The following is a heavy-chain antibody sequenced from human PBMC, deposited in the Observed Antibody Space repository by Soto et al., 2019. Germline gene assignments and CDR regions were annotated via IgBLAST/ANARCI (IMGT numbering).Heavy chain of an antibody. Sequence: EVQLVESGGGLVQPGESLRLSCAASGFTFSSYSMNWVRQAPGKGLEWVSYIQNSSSTIYYADSVRGRFTISRDNAKNSLYLQMNTLRDEDTAVYYCARGVQIIVLLPAAIDYWGQGSRVTVSS. CDR1: GFTFSSYS. D-gene: IGHD2-2*01. CDR3: ARGVQIIVLLPAAIDY. J-gene: IGHJ4*02. CDR2: IQNSSSTI. V-gene: IGHV3-48*02.